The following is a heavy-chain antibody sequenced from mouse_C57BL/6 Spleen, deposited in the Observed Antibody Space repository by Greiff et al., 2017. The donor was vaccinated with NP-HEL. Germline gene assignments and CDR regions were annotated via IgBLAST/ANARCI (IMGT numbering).Heavy chain of an antibody. CDR1: GYTFPGYW. Sequence: VQLQQSGAELMKPGASVKLSCKATGYTFPGYWIEWVKQRPGHGLEWIGEILPGSGSTNYNEKFKGKATFTADTSSNTAYMQRRSMTTEDAAIYYCARSGYCRFAYWGQGTLVTVSA. V-gene: IGHV1-9*01. D-gene: IGHD2-14*01. J-gene: IGHJ3*01. CDR2: ILPGSGST. CDR3: ARSGYCRFAY.